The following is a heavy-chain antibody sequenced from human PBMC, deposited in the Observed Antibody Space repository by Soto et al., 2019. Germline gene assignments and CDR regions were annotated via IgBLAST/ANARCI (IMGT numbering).Heavy chain of an antibody. CDR1: GGTFSSYY. Sequence: ASVKVCCKASGGTFSSYYMQWVRQAPGQGLEWMGIINPSGGSTSYAQKFQGRVTMTRDTSTSTVYMELSSLRSEDTAVYYCTTKLNHSRITMVRGVITTRKYYYGMDVWGQGTTVTVSS. V-gene: IGHV1-46*01. D-gene: IGHD3-10*01. CDR3: TTKLNHSRITMVRGVITTRKYYYGMDV. J-gene: IGHJ6*02. CDR2: INPSGGST.